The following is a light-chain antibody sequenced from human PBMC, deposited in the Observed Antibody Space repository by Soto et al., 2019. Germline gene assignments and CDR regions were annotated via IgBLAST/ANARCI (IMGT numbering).Light chain of an antibody. CDR2: SAS. V-gene: IGKV1-16*02. J-gene: IGKJ4*01. CDR3: NQYNSHPLT. Sequence: DIQMTQSPSSLSASVGDRVTITCRASQGISNYLGWFQQKPGQAPKSLIYSASSLQSGVPSKFSSSESGTDFTLTISSLQSEDSATYYCNQYNSHPLTFGGGTKVEI. CDR1: QGISNY.